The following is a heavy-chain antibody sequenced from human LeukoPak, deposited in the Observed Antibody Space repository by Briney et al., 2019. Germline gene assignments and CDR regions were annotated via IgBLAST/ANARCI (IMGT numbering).Heavy chain of an antibody. J-gene: IGHJ6*03. CDR3: ARAPPPDYYDSSGYFYYYYYMDV. Sequence: GGSLRLSCAASGFTFSDYYMSWLRQAPGKGLEWVSYISSSGSTIYYADSVKGRFTISRDNAKNSLYLQMNSLRAEDTAVYYCARAPPPDYYDSSGYFYYYYYMDVWGKGTTVTVSS. CDR2: ISSSGSTI. V-gene: IGHV3-11*04. CDR1: GFTFSDYY. D-gene: IGHD3-22*01.